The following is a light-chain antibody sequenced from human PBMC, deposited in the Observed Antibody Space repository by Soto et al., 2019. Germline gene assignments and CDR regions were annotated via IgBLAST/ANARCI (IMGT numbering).Light chain of an antibody. CDR1: QSISSY. Sequence: DIQMTQSPSSLSASVGDRVTITCRASQSISSYLNWYQQKPGKAPKLPIYAASSLQSGVPSRFSGSGSGTDFTLTISSLQPEDFATYYCQQSYSTPRTFGQGTKVEI. CDR2: AAS. J-gene: IGKJ1*01. V-gene: IGKV1-39*01. CDR3: QQSYSTPRT.